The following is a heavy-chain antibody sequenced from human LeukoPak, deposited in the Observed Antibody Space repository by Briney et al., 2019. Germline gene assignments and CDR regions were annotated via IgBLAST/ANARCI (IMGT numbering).Heavy chain of an antibody. J-gene: IGHJ4*02. Sequence: ASVKVSCKASGYTFTGYYMHWVRQAPGQGLEWMGWINPNSGGTNYAQKFQGRVTMTRDTSISTAYMELSRLRSDDTAVYYCARDSLDTAMVNTIDYWGQGTLVTVSS. CDR1: GYTFTGYY. CDR2: INPNSGGT. V-gene: IGHV1-2*02. D-gene: IGHD5-18*01. CDR3: ARDSLDTAMVNTIDY.